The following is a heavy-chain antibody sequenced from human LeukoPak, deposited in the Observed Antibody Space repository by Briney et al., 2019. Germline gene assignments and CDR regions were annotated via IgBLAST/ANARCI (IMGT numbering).Heavy chain of an antibody. J-gene: IGHJ4*02. V-gene: IGHV3-30-3*01. CDR3: ARDSDYYFDY. Sequence: GGSLRLSCAASGFTFSSYAMHWVRQPPGKGLEWVAVISYDGSNKYYADSVKGRFTISRDNSKNTLYLQMNSLRAEDTAVYYCARDSDYYFDYWGQGTLVTVSS. CDR2: ISYDGSNK. CDR1: GFTFSSYA.